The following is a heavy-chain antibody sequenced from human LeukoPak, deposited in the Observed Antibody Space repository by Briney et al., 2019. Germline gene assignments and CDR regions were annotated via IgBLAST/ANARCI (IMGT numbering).Heavy chain of an antibody. CDR2: ISSSSSHI. J-gene: IGHJ4*02. V-gene: IGHV3-21*01. CDR1: GFTFSSYI. D-gene: IGHD2-15*01. CDR3: ARDRRSCSGTSCYSSPNFDY. Sequence: RSGGSLRLSCAASGFTFSSYIINWVRQAPGKGLEWVSSISSSSSHIYYADSVKGRFTISRDNPKNSLFLQMNSLRAEDTAVYYCARDRRSCSGTSCYSSPNFDYWGQGTLVTVSS.